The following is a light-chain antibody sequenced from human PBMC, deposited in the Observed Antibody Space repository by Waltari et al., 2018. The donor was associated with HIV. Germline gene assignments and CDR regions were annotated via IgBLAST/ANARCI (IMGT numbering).Light chain of an antibody. CDR1: QSVGSY. CDR3: HQRSKWPLT. J-gene: IGKJ4*01. V-gene: IGKV3-11*01. Sequence: EIVLTQSPATLSLSPGARATLSCRASQSVGSYLAWYQQKPGQAPRLLMSDSSTRATGIPARFSASGSGTDFTLTISSLEPEDFAVYYCHQRSKWPLTFGGGTKLEIK. CDR2: DSS.